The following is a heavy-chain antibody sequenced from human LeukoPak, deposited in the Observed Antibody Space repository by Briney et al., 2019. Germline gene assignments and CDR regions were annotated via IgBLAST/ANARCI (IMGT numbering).Heavy chain of an antibody. CDR3: ANTVLDY. V-gene: IGHV3-30*18. J-gene: IGHJ4*02. CDR1: GFTFNDYW. D-gene: IGHD1-1*01. CDR2: ISYDGSNK. Sequence: GGSLRLSCVGSGFTFNDYWIHWVRQAPGKGLVWVAVISYDGSNKYYADSVKGRFTIPRDNSKNTLYLQMNSLRAEDTAVYYCANTVLDYWGQGTLVTVPS.